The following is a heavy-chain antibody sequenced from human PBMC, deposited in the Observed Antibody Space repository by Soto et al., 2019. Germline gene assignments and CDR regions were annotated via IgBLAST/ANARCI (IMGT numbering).Heavy chain of an antibody. V-gene: IGHV4-39*01. Sequence: SETLSLTCTVSGGSISSSSYYWGWIRQPPGKGLEWIGSIYYSGSTYYNPSLKSRVTISVDTSKNQFSLKLSSVTAADTAVYYCARGNSIAAAGKFWGQGTLVTVSS. CDR1: GGSISSSSYY. CDR2: IYYSGST. D-gene: IGHD6-13*01. J-gene: IGHJ4*02. CDR3: ARGNSIAAAGKF.